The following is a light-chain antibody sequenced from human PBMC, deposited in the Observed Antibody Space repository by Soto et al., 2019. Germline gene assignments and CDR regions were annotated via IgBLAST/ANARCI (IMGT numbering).Light chain of an antibody. V-gene: IGLV2-14*02. J-gene: IGLJ1*01. CDR1: NRDVGSYNL. CDR2: DVS. CDR3: SSYTTSNTRQIV. Sequence: QSVLTQPASVSGSPGQSITLSFTGTNRDVGSYNLVSWYQHHPGKAPQPMIFDVSNRPSGVSNRFSGSKSGNTASLTISGLQPEDEADYYCSSYTTSNTRQIVFGTGTKVTVL.